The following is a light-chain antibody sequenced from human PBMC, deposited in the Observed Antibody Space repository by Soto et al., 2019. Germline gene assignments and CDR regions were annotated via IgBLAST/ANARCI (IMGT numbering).Light chain of an antibody. V-gene: IGKV1-5*01. J-gene: IGKJ2*01. CDR3: QQYNGLFPT. CDR1: QSIVNW. CDR2: DAS. Sequence: DIQMTQSPSTPSASVGDRVTITCRASQSIVNWLAWYQQKPGKAPKLLIHDASSLESGVPSRFSGSGSGTEFTLTVSSLQPDDFATYYCQQYNGLFPTFGQGTKLEIK.